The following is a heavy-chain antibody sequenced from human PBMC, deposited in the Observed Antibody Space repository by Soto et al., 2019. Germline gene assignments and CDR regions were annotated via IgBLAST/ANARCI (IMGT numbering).Heavy chain of an antibody. V-gene: IGHV1-18*01. CDR3: VVDTAMVTPGY. J-gene: IGHJ4*02. CDR1: GYTFTSYG. CDR2: ISAYNGNT. Sequence: VKVSCKASGYTFTSYGISWVRQAPGQGLEWMGWISAYNGNTNYAQKLQGRVTMTTDTSTSTAYMELRSLRSDDTAVYYCVVDTAMVTPGYWGQGTLVTVSS. D-gene: IGHD5-18*01.